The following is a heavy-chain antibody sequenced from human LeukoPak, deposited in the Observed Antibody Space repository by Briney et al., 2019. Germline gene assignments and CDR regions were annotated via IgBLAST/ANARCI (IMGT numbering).Heavy chain of an antibody. CDR1: GGSISSSNW. CDR3: ARGNSGYDYAFDI. D-gene: IGHD5-12*01. CDR2: IYHSGST. J-gene: IGHJ3*02. V-gene: IGHV4-4*02. Sequence: SETLSLTCAVSGGSISSSNWWSWVRQPPGKGLEWIGEIYHSGSTNYNPSLKSRVTISLDTSKNQFSLRVSSVTSADTAVYYCARGNSGYDYAFDIWGQGTMVTVSS.